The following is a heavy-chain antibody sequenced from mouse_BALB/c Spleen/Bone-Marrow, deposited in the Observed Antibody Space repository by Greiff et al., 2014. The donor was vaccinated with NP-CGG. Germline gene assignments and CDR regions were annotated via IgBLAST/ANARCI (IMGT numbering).Heavy chain of an antibody. CDR2: IYPSDSYT. D-gene: IGHD1-1*01. CDR3: TRAYGSSYEYYFDY. CDR1: GYTFTSYW. J-gene: IGHJ2*01. V-gene: IGHV1-69*02. Sequence: QVQLQQSGAELVRPGASVKLSCKASGYTFTSYWINWVKQRPGQGLEWIGNIYPSDSYTNYNQKFKDKATLTVDKSSSTAYMQLNSPTSEDSAVYYCTRAYGSSYEYYFDYWGQGTPLTVSS.